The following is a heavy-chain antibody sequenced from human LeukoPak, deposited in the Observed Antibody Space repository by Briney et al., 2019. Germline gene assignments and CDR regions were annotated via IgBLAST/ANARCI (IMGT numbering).Heavy chain of an antibody. V-gene: IGHV3-33*01. D-gene: IGHD1-14*01. Sequence: LGRPLRLSCARSGFTFGGYGLHGFRQTPGKGLEWVAVIAYDGSRAFYADSVKGRFTISRDNSKNTMSVQMDDLRAEDTAVYYCTRYNNDHFDYWGQGTLVTVSS. CDR2: IAYDGSRA. CDR1: GFTFGGYG. J-gene: IGHJ4*02. CDR3: TRYNNDHFDY.